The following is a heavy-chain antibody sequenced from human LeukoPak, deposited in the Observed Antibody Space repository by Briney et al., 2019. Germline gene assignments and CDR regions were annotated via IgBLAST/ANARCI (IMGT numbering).Heavy chain of an antibody. CDR3: ARGWLPFDY. D-gene: IGHD5-12*01. V-gene: IGHV3-74*01. CDR2: INSDATST. J-gene: IGHJ4*02. CDR1: GFTFSSYW. Sequence: GGSLRLSCAASGFTFSSYWMYWVRQAPGKGPVWVSHINSDATSTGYADSVKGRFTISRDNAQNTLYLQMNSLRVEDTAVYYCARGWLPFDYWGQGTLVTVSS.